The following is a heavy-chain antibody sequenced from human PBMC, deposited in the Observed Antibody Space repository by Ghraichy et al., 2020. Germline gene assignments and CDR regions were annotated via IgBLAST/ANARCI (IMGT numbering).Heavy chain of an antibody. D-gene: IGHD6-19*01. CDR3: TTDLHVQWLVDY. Sequence: GESLNISCAASGFTFSNAWMSWVRQAPGKRLEWVGRIKSKTDGGTTDYAAPVKGRFTISRDDSKNTLYLQMNSLNTEDTAVYYCTTDLHVQWLVDYWGQGTLVTVSS. CDR1: GFTFSNAW. J-gene: IGHJ4*02. CDR2: IKSKTDGGTT. V-gene: IGHV3-15*01.